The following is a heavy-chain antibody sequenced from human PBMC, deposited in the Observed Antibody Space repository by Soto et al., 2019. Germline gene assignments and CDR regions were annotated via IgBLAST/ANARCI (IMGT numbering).Heavy chain of an antibody. J-gene: IGHJ6*02. CDR2: ISSSSSYI. D-gene: IGHD6-13*01. CDR1: GFTFSSYS. Sequence: GGSLRLSCAASGFTFSSYSMNWVRQAPGKGLEWVSSISSSSSYIYYADSVKGRFTISRDNAKNSLYLQMNSLRAEDTAVYYCARDLGSSSNYGMDVWGQGTAVTVSS. V-gene: IGHV3-21*01. CDR3: ARDLGSSSNYGMDV.